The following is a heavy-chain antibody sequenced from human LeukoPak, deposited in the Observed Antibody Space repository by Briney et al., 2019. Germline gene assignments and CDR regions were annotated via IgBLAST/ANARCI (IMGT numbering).Heavy chain of an antibody. D-gene: IGHD3-10*01. CDR3: ARGPKRVVRGVTTNWFDP. J-gene: IGHJ5*02. Sequence: SETLSLTCAVYGGSFSGYYWSWIRQPPGKGLEWIGEINHSGSTNYNPSLKSRVTISVDTSKNQFSLKLSSVTAADTAVYYCARGPKRVVRGVTTNWFDPWGQGTLVTVSS. CDR1: GGSFSGYY. CDR2: INHSGST. V-gene: IGHV4-34*01.